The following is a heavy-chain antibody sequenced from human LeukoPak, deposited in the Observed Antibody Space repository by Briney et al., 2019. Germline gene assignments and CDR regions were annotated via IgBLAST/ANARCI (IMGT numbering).Heavy chain of an antibody. Sequence: PSETLSLTCAVSGYSISSGYYWGGIRQPPGKGLEWIGSIYHSGSTYYNPSLKSRVTISVDTSKTQFSLKLSSVTAADTAVYYCARHREYGDYAVPMDYWGQGTLVTVSS. CDR1: GYSISSGYY. CDR2: IYHSGST. V-gene: IGHV4-38-2*01. D-gene: IGHD4-17*01. J-gene: IGHJ4*02. CDR3: ARHREYGDYAVPMDY.